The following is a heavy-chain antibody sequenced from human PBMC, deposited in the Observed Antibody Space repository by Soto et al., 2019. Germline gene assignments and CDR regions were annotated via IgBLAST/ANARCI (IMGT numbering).Heavy chain of an antibody. CDR1: EFTFSNYA. J-gene: IGHJ5*02. D-gene: IGHD2-15*01. CDR2: ISGNDDST. Sequence: GGSLRLSCVASEFTFSNYAMSWVRQAPGKGLEWVSGISGNDDSTYYADSVKGRCIISRDNSKNSLYLQMNSLRAEDTAVYYCARDGVAATTLNWFDPWGQGTLVTVSS. CDR3: ARDGVAATTLNWFDP. V-gene: IGHV3-23*01.